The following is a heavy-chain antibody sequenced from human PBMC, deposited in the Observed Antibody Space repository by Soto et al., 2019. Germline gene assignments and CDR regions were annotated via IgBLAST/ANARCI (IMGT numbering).Heavy chain of an antibody. D-gene: IGHD1-1*01. CDR1: GYGFTTYG. Sequence: QVHLVQSGAEVKKPGASVKVSCKVSGYGFTTYGVTWVRQAPGQGVEWMAWISAHNGNTNHGQKLQGRVTVTRDTSAGTSYMELRSLKSDDTAVYYCARGRYGDYWGQGALVTVSS. CDR2: ISAHNGNT. V-gene: IGHV1-18*01. J-gene: IGHJ4*02. CDR3: ARGRYGDY.